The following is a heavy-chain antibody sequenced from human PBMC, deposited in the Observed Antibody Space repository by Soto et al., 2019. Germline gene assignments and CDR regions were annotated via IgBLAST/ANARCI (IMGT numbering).Heavy chain of an antibody. CDR1: GFTVSSNY. Sequence: GGSLRLSCAASGFTVSSNYMSWVRQAPGKGLEWVSVIYSGGSTYYADSVKGRFTISRDNSKNTLYLQMNSLRAEDTAVYYCARELLDFWSGVGRYYYYMDVWGKGTTVTVSS. V-gene: IGHV3-66*01. CDR2: IYSGGST. CDR3: ARELLDFWSGVGRYYYYMDV. D-gene: IGHD3-3*01. J-gene: IGHJ6*03.